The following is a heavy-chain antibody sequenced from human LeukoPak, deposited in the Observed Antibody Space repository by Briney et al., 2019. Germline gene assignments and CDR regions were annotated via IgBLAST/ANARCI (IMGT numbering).Heavy chain of an antibody. CDR3: ARVGPPSSGWTPFDY. Sequence: GASVKVSCKASGFPFTRYDINWVRQTSAQGLEWMGWMNPNTGNTGYAQKFQGRVTITRDTSASTAYMELSSLRSEDTAVYYCARVGPPSSGWTPFDYWGQGTLVTVSS. CDR2: MNPNTGNT. D-gene: IGHD6-19*01. V-gene: IGHV1-8*03. J-gene: IGHJ4*02. CDR1: GFPFTRYD.